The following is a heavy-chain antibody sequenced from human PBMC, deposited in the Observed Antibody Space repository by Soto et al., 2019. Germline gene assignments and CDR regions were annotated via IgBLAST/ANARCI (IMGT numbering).Heavy chain of an antibody. D-gene: IGHD6-19*01. J-gene: IGHJ4*02. Sequence: SETLSLTCTVSGGSINSANYYWGWIRQPPGKGLEWIGNVYYRGTTYYNPSLKGRVTISVDTSKNQFSLKLSSVTAADSAVFFCVRHQRYSSGWYIDYWGQGTPVTVSS. CDR3: VRHQRYSSGWYIDY. CDR1: GGSINSANYY. CDR2: VYYRGTT. V-gene: IGHV4-39*01.